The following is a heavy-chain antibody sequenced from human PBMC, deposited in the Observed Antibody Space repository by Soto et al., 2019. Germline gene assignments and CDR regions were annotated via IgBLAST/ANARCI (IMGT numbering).Heavy chain of an antibody. CDR1: GFTFSSYW. D-gene: IGHD1-26*01. V-gene: IGHV3-74*01. CDR2: INSDGSST. CDR3: VITIGATMFYYYGMDV. J-gene: IGHJ6*02. Sequence: EVQLVESGGGLVQPGGSLRLSCAASGFTFSSYWMHWVRQAPGKGLVWVSRINSDGSSTSYADSVKGRFTISRDNAKNTLYLQMNSLRAEDTAVYYCVITIGATMFYYYGMDVWGQGTTVTVSS.